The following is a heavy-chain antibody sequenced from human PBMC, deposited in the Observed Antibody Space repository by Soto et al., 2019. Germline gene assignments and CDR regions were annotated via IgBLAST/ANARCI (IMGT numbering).Heavy chain of an antibody. CDR1: GFIFTNHA. D-gene: IGHD2-2*03. J-gene: IGHJ4*02. CDR3: ARAGIGCCSSTSCLYHFDY. Sequence: GGSLRLSCAASGFIFTNHAMNWVRQAPGKGLEWVSTISGVADSTYYADSVKGRFAISRDNSKNTVSLQMNSLRVDDTAIYYCARAGIGCCSSTSCLYHFDYWGQGTVVTVS. CDR2: ISGVADST. V-gene: IGHV3-23*01.